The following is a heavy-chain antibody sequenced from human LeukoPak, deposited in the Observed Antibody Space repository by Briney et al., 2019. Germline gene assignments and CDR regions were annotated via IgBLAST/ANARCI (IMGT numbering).Heavy chain of an antibody. D-gene: IGHD6-13*01. CDR1: GGSISSYY. Sequence: SETLSLTCTVSGGSISSYYWSWIRQPPGKGLEWIGYIYYSGSANYNPPLKSRVTISVDTPKNQFSLKLSSVTAADTAVYYCARGRAGMDYWGQGTLVTVSS. CDR2: IYYSGSA. V-gene: IGHV4-59*01. J-gene: IGHJ4*02. CDR3: ARGRAGMDY.